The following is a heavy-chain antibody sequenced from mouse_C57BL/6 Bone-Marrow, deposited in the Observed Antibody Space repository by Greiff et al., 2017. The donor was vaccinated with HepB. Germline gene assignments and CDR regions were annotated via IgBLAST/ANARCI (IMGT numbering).Heavy chain of an antibody. CDR1: GYAFSSYW. Sequence: QVQLQQSGAELVKPGASVKISCKASGYAFSSYWMNWVKQRPGKGLEWIGQIYPGDGDTNYNGKFKGKATLTADKSSSTAYMQLSSLTSEDSAVYFCARGSSNVPYAMDYWGQGTSVTVCS. V-gene: IGHV1-80*01. CDR2: IYPGDGDT. D-gene: IGHD2-5*01. J-gene: IGHJ4*01. CDR3: ARGSSNVPYAMDY.